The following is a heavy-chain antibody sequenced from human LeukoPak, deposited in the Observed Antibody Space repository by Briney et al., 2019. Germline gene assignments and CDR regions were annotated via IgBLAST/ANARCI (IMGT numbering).Heavy chain of an antibody. CDR2: MNSDGSIT. J-gene: IGHJ4*02. D-gene: IGHD2-15*01. V-gene: IGHV3-74*01. Sequence: GGSLRLSCAASGFTFSRYWMHWVRQAPGEGLVWVSRMNSDGSITNYADSVKGRFTISRDNAKNTLYLQMNSLRADDTAVYYCTRDICSGIGCYPRAPFDYWGQGTLATVSS. CDR1: GFTFSRYW. CDR3: TRDICSGIGCYPRAPFDY.